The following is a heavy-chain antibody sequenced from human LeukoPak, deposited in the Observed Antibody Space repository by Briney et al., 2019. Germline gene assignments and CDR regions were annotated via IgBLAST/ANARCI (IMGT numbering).Heavy chain of an antibody. CDR3: ARQLPPKYIGLGPRGLDY. CDR1: GDSISRSSNY. D-gene: IGHD3-16*01. J-gene: IGHJ4*02. V-gene: IGHV4-39*01. Sequence: PSETLSLTCTVSGDSISRSSNYWGWIRQPPGKGLEWIGSIYYIGNTYYNPSLKSRVTISVDTSKNHFSLKLSSVTAADTAVYYCARQLPPKYIGLGPRGLDYRGQGTLVTVSS. CDR2: IYYIGNT.